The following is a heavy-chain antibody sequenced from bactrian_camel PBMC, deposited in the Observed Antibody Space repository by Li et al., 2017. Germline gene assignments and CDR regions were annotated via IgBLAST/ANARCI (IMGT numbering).Heavy chain of an antibody. CDR2: IRPGATTT. V-gene: IGHV3S1*01. CDR3: AKDLRFSPGKCWEYGGSWFGVWN. D-gene: IGHD2*01. CDR1: GYTFNTY. Sequence: QVQLVESGGGSALAGGSVRLSCTASGYTFNTYSWFRQAPGKEREGVASIRPGATTTAYASSVRGRFSISLDTAKNTVFLQMNSLKPEDTATYYCAKDLRFSPGKCWEYGGSWFGVWNWGQGTQVTVS. J-gene: IGHJ4*01.